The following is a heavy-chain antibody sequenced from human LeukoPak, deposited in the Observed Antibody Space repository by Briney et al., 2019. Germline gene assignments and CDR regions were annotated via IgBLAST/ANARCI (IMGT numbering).Heavy chain of an antibody. V-gene: IGHV3-48*01. CDR2: YSTSSGII. CDR3: VRDSLYAFDI. J-gene: IGHJ3*02. Sequence: QPWGSLRLSCAASRFTFSSYSMNWVRQATGKGLEWVSYYSTSSGIISYAESVKGRFTIYRDNAKNSLYLQMNILRAEDTAVYYCVRDSLYAFDIWGQGTMVTVSS. CDR1: RFTFSSYS.